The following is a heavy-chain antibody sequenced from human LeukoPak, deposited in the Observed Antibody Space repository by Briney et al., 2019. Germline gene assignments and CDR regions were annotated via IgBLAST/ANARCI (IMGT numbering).Heavy chain of an antibody. CDR1: GYTFTGYY. J-gene: IGHJ5*02. V-gene: IGHV1-2*02. D-gene: IGHD2-21*02. Sequence: ASVKVSCKASGYTFTGYYMHWVRQAPGQGLEWMGWINPNSGGTNYAQKFQGRVTMTGDTSISTAYMELSRLRSDDTAVYYCARDLVTANWFDPWGQGTLVTVSS. CDR3: ARDLVTANWFDP. CDR2: INPNSGGT.